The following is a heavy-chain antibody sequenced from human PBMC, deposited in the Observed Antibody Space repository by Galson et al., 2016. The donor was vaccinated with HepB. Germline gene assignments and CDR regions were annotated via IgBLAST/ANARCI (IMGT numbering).Heavy chain of an antibody. V-gene: IGHV4-34*01. Sequence: ETLSLTCGVYGGSFGGNYWSWIRQPPGKGLEWIGEINDSGSTSYNPSLKSRVTISVDTSKNECSLNLSSVTAADTAVYYCANACFYLNYLDVWGKGTTVTVSS. CDR2: INDSGST. J-gene: IGHJ6*03. D-gene: IGHD2-15*01. CDR3: ANACFYLNYLDV. CDR1: GGSFGGNY.